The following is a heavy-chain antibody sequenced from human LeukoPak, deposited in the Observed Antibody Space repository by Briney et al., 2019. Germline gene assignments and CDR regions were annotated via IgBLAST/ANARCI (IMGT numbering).Heavy chain of an antibody. CDR2: IYPGDSDT. D-gene: IGHD3-22*01. J-gene: IGHJ4*02. CDR3: ARATPQIYDSSGYSFDY. CDR1: GYSFTSYW. Sequence: GESLRISCKGSGYSFTSYWIGWVRQMPGKGLEWMGIIYPGDSDTRYSPSFRGQVTISADKSISTAYLQWSSLKASDTAMYYCARATPQIYDSSGYSFDYWGQGTLVTVSS. V-gene: IGHV5-51*01.